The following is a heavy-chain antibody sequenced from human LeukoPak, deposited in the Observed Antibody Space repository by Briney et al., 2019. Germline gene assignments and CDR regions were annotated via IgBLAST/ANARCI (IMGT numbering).Heavy chain of an antibody. CDR3: ARDYGGSSPFDY. CDR2: INHGGST. Sequence: SETLSLTCAVYGGSFSGYYWSWIRQPPGKGLEWIGEINHGGSTNYNPSLKSRVTISVDTSKNQFSLKLSSVTAADTAVYYCARDYGGSSPFDYWGQGTLVTVSS. J-gene: IGHJ4*02. CDR1: GGSFSGYY. D-gene: IGHD4-23*01. V-gene: IGHV4-34*01.